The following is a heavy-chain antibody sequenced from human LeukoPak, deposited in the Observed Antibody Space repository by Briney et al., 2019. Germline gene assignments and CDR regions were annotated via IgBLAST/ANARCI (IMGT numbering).Heavy chain of an antibody. J-gene: IGHJ6*04. CDR1: GFTFSSSW. CDR2: ITRDGSST. CDR3: ARDPGYESWSPFWGGMDV. D-gene: IGHD3-16*01. V-gene: IGHV3-74*01. Sequence: GGSLRLSCAASGFTFSSSWMHWVRQAPGKGLMWVSRITRDGSSTTYADSVKGRFTTSRDNAKNTLYLQMDSLRDDDTAVYYCARDPGYESWSPFWGGMDVWGNGTTVIVSS.